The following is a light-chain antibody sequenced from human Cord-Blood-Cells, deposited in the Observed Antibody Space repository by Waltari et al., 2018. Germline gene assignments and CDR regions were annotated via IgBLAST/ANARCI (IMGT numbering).Light chain of an antibody. CDR3: SSYISSSTLEV. Sequence: HSPLTLPAHVSGSPDPSITISCTGTSSAVGGYSYVYWYQQHPGEVPKPMIFDVCNRASGVSNCFSGAKSCNTASLSISGLQAEDEADYYCSSYISSSTLEVFGGGTRLPVL. CDR2: DVC. CDR1: SSAVGGYSY. J-gene: IGLJ3*02. V-gene: IGLV2-14*03.